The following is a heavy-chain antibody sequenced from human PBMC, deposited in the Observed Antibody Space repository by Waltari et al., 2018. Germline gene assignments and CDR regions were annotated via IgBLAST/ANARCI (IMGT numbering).Heavy chain of an antibody. D-gene: IGHD6-19*01. V-gene: IGHV4-39*01. CDR1: DDSIRRNHFY. Sequence: QLRLQESGPRLVKPSETLSLTCSVSDDSIRRNHFYWAWIRQPPGRGLEWIGRVYSSGGPCYNPPVRSRVTMAVEKSKKQFSLGLTSRTAADTAVYYCARSEGSGWSGGNVQKWGQGTLVTVS. CDR2: VYSSGGP. J-gene: IGHJ1*01. CDR3: ARSEGSGWSGGNVQK.